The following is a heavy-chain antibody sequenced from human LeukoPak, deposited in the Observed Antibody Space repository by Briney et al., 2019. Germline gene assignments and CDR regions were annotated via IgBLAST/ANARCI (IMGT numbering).Heavy chain of an antibody. V-gene: IGHV5-51*01. CDR2: IYPGDSDT. D-gene: IGHD2-15*01. Sequence: GESLKISCKGSGYSFTSYWIGWVRQMPGKGLEWMGIIYPGDSDTGYSPSFQGQVTISADKSISTAYLQWSSLKASDTAMYYCARHSPYCSGGSCYWFDYWGQGTLVTVSS. CDR1: GYSFTSYW. J-gene: IGHJ4*02. CDR3: ARHSPYCSGGSCYWFDY.